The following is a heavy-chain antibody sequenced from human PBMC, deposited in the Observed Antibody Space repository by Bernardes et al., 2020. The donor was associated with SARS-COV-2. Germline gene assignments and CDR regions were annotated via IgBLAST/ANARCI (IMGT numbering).Heavy chain of an antibody. CDR2: IQSGGYT. Sequence: GGSLRLSCAVSGFTVSSKYMNWVRQAPGKGLEWVSVIQSGGYTNYADSLKGRFTVSRDTSENTVSLQMNSLRAEDTAVYYCARGLRWAFDYWGQGTLVSVSS. CDR1: GFTVSSKY. V-gene: IGHV3-53*01. CDR3: ARGLRWAFDY. J-gene: IGHJ4*02. D-gene: IGHD4-17*01.